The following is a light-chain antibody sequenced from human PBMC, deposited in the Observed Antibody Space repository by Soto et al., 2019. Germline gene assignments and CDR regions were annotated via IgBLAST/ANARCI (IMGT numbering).Light chain of an antibody. J-gene: IGLJ2*01. Sequence: QSVLTQPRSVSGSPGQSVTISCTGTSSDVGGYKYVSWYQQHPGKVPNLLIYDVSDRPSGVPDRFSGSKSGNTASLSISGLQAEDEADYYCCAYAGSYTVLFGGGTQVTVL. CDR1: SSDVGGYKY. CDR2: DVS. V-gene: IGLV2-11*01. CDR3: CAYAGSYTVL.